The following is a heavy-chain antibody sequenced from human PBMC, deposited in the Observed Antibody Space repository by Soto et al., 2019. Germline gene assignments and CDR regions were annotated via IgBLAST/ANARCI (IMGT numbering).Heavy chain of an antibody. V-gene: IGHV3-23*01. CDR3: AKDLLLWFGELLMHDAFDI. D-gene: IGHD3-10*01. J-gene: IGHJ3*02. Sequence: GGSLRLSCAASGFTFSSYAMSWVRQAPGKGLEWVSAISGSGGSTYYADSVKGRFTISRDNSKNTLYLQMNSLRAEDTAVYYCAKDLLLWFGELLMHDAFDIWGQGTMVTVSS. CDR1: GFTFSSYA. CDR2: ISGSGGST.